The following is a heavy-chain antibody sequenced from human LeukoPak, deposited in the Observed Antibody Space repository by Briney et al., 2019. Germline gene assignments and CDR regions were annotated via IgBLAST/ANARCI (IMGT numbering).Heavy chain of an antibody. Sequence: PGGSLRLSCAVSGFTSTGFATSSGRHAPGKGLEWVSTIRSNGDTTYNADSVKGRFTISRDNSKNTLYLELNSLRVEDTATFYCAKGQELDDGVFDSWGQGTMVTVSS. CDR2: IRSNGDTT. J-gene: IGHJ4*02. V-gene: IGHV3-23*01. CDR3: AKGQELDDGVFDS. CDR1: GFTSTGFA. D-gene: IGHD1-1*01.